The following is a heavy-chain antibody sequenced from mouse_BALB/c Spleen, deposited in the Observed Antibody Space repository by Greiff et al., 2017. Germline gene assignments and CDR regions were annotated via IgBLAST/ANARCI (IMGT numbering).Heavy chain of an antibody. Sequence: EVKLQESGPELVKPGASVKIPCKASGYTFTDYNMDWVKQSHGKSLEWIGDINPNNGGTIYNQKFKGKATLTVDKSSSTAYMELRSLTSEDTAVYYCARYGSSPFDYWGQGTTLTVSS. CDR1: GYTFTDYN. D-gene: IGHD1-1*01. J-gene: IGHJ2*01. CDR2: INPNNGGT. V-gene: IGHV1-18*01. CDR3: ARYGSSPFDY.